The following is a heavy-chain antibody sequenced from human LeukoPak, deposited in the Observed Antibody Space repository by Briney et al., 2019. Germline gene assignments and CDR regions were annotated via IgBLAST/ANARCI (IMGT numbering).Heavy chain of an antibody. J-gene: IGHJ6*03. CDR3: ARVGQYYDFWSGYYVPDYYYYMDV. Sequence: ASETLSLTCAVYGGSFSGHYWSWIRQPAGKGLEWIGRIYTSGSTTYNPSLKSRVTMSVDTSKNQFSLKLSSVTAADTAVYYCARVGQYYDFWSGYYVPDYYYYMDVWGKGTTVTVSS. V-gene: IGHV4-59*10. CDR1: GGSFSGHY. CDR2: IYTSGST. D-gene: IGHD3-3*01.